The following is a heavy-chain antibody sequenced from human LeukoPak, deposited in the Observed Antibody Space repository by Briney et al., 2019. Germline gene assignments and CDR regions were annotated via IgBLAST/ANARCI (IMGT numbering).Heavy chain of an antibody. CDR1: GYTFTSYD. CDR3: ARGAYQLLWRYYYYYMDV. J-gene: IGHJ6*03. CDR2: MNPNSGNT. D-gene: IGHD2-2*01. Sequence: ASVKVSCKASGYTFTSYDINWVRQATGQGLEWMGWMNPNSGNTGCAQKFQGRVTMTRNTSISTAYMELSSLRAEDTAVYYCARGAYQLLWRYYYYYMDVWGKGTTVTVSS. V-gene: IGHV1-8*01.